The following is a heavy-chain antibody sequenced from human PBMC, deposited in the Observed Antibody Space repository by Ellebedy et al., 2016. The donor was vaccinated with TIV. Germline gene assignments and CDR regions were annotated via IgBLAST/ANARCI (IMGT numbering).Heavy chain of an antibody. CDR3: ARDSATGDEAFDY. CDR1: GYTFSRYG. V-gene: IGHV1-2*02. D-gene: IGHD7-27*01. CDR2: IDANSGAT. Sequence: ASVKVSXXASGYTFSRYGISWVRQAPGQGLQWMGWIDANSGATNYAQKFQGRLKVTRDTSISTAYMELDSLTSDDTAVYYCARDSATGDEAFDYWGQGTLVTVSP. J-gene: IGHJ4*02.